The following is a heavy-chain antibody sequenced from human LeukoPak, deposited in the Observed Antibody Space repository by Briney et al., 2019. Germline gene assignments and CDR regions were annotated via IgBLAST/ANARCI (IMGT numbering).Heavy chain of an antibody. CDR3: ARSLYSTSRYRGNDY. V-gene: IGHV1-18*01. Sequence: ASVKVSCKASGYTFTSYGISRVRQAPGQGLEWMGWISAYNGNTNYAQKLQGRVTMTTDTSTSTAYMELRSLGSDDTAVYYCARSLYSTSRYRGNDYWGQGTLVTVSS. CDR2: ISAYNGNT. J-gene: IGHJ4*02. CDR1: GYTFTSYG. D-gene: IGHD6-13*01.